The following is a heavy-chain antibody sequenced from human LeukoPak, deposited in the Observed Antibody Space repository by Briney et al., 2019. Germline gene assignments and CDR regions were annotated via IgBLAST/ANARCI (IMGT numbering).Heavy chain of an antibody. CDR2: ISSSSSYI. V-gene: IGHV3-21*01. Sequence: GGSLRLSCAASGFTFSSYSMNWVRQAPGKGLEWVSSISSSSSYIYYADSVKGRFTISRDKAKNSLYLQMNSLRAEDTAVYYCARDRGVVPAAIYYYYYYGMDVWGQGTTVTVSS. J-gene: IGHJ6*02. CDR3: ARDRGVVPAAIYYYYYYGMDV. D-gene: IGHD2-2*01. CDR1: GFTFSSYS.